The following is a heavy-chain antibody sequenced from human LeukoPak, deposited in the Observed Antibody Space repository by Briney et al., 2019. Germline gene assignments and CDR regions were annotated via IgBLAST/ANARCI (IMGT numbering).Heavy chain of an antibody. D-gene: IGHD6-13*01. J-gene: IGHJ4*02. V-gene: IGHV3-23*01. CDR1: GFSISSNG. CDR3: AKAGYSSSWPFVY. CDR2: LSGSGSTT. Sequence: GGSLRLSCAASGFSISSNGMSWVRQAPGKGLEWVSALSGSGSTTYYADSVKGRFTISRDNSKNTVFLQMDSLRVEDTAVYYCAKAGYSSSWPFVYLGQGTQVTVSS.